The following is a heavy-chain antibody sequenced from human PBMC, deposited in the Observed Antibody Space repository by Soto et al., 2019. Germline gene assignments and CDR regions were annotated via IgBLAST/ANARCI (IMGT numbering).Heavy chain of an antibody. V-gene: IGHV4-30-4*01. CDR1: GGSISGGVYY. CDR2: IFDSGST. D-gene: IGHD4-17*01. CDR3: AREIIPLTTDWYFDL. Sequence: QVQLQESGPGLVKPSQTLSLTCTVSGGSISGGVYYWSWIRQPPGKGLEWIGYIFDSGSTYYNPSLNSRVTISVDTSKSQFSLRLSSVTAADTAVYYCAREIIPLTTDWYFDLWGRGTLVTVSS. J-gene: IGHJ2*01.